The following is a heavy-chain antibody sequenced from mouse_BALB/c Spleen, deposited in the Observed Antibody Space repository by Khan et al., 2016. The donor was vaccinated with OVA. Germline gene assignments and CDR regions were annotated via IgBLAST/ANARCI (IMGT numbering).Heavy chain of an antibody. J-gene: IGHJ3*01. CDR2: ISTYYGHA. CDR1: GYTFTDFT. Sequence: QVRLQQSGAELVRPGVSVKISCKGSGYTFTDFTMHWVKQSHAMSLEWIGVISTYYGHATYNQKFKDKATMTVDKSSSTAYMELARLTSEDSAIYCWARGGGGNRFAYWGQGTLVTVSA. V-gene: IGHV1S137*01. CDR3: ARGGGGNRFAY.